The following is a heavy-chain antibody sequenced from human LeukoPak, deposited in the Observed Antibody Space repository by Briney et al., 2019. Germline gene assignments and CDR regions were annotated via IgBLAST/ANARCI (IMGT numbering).Heavy chain of an antibody. Sequence: ASVKVSCKASGYTFTGYSIYWVRQTPGQKLEWMGWINPKTGTANSAQKFQGRVTMTRDTSISTAYMELSRLRSDDTAVYYCARDRLRLGYERTNWFDPWGQGTLVTVSS. J-gene: IGHJ5*02. V-gene: IGHV1-2*02. CDR3: ARDRLRLGYERTNWFDP. D-gene: IGHD2-15*01. CDR2: INPKTGTA. CDR1: GYTFTGYS.